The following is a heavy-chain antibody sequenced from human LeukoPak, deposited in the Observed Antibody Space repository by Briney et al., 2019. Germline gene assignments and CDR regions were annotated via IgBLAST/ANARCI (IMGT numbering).Heavy chain of an antibody. CDR2: ISSSGSYV. Sequence: PGGSLRLSCAASRFTFSSYSMNWVRQAPGKGLEWVSSISSSGSYVYYADSVKGRFTISRDNAKNTLNLQMNSLRAEDTAVYYCARDLGQYYDTSDNWFDPWGQGTLVTVSS. CDR3: ARDLGQYYDTSDNWFDP. CDR1: RFTFSSYS. V-gene: IGHV3-21*01. J-gene: IGHJ5*02. D-gene: IGHD3-22*01.